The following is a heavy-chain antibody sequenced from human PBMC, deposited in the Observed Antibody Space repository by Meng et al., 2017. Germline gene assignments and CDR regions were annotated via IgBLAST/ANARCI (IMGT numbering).Heavy chain of an antibody. CDR3: ARSIVATMVFNY. CDR2: INPNSGGT. CDR1: GYTFTGYY. D-gene: IGHD5-12*01. V-gene: IGHV1-2*06. Sequence: HVQSVQAVGACKKPCASVKVYCKASGYTFTGYYMHWVRQAPGQGLEWMGRINPNSGGTNYAQKFQGRVTMTRDTSISTAYMELSRLRSDDTAVYYCARSIVATMVFNYWGQGTLVTVSS. J-gene: IGHJ4*02.